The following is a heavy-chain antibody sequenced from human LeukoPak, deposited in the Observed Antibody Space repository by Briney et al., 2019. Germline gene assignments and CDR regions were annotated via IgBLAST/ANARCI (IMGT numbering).Heavy chain of an antibody. CDR1: GFTFSSYG. D-gene: IGHD6-13*01. Sequence: GGSLRLSCAASGFTFSSYGMHCVRQAPGKGLEWVAVISYDGSNKYYADSVKGRFTISRDNSKNTLYLQMNSLRAEDTAVYYCAKDGYSSSWEFYFDYWGQGTLVTVSS. CDR2: ISYDGSNK. V-gene: IGHV3-30*18. J-gene: IGHJ4*02. CDR3: AKDGYSSSWEFYFDY.